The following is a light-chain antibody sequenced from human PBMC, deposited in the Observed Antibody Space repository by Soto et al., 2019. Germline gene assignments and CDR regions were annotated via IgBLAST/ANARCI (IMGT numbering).Light chain of an antibody. CDR1: QSVSDK. CDR3: QQYYSYPLT. CDR2: HAS. V-gene: IGKV3-15*01. Sequence: EIVMTQSPATVSVSPWGRATLSCRASQSVSDKLAWYQQKPGQAPRLLIYHASARATGIPARFSGSGSGTEFTLTISGLQSEDFATYYCQQYYSYPLTSGGGTKVDIK. J-gene: IGKJ4*01.